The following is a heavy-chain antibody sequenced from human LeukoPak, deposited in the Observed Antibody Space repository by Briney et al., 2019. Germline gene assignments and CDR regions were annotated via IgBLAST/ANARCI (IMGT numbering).Heavy chain of an antibody. CDR2: ISGSGGST. Sequence: HSGGSLRLSCTASGFTFSSYAMSWVRQAPGKGLEWVSAISGSGGSTYYADSVKGRFCISRDDSKNTLYLQMNSLRVEDTAIYYCAKVKWSSSGALDYWGQGTLVSVSS. CDR1: GFTFSSYA. D-gene: IGHD6-25*01. CDR3: AKVKWSSSGALDY. J-gene: IGHJ4*02. V-gene: IGHV3-23*01.